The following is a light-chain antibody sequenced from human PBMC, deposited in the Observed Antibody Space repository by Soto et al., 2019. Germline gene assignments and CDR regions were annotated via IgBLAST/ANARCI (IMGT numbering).Light chain of an antibody. CDR3: QSYDSSLHASV. CDR2: GNT. CDR1: SSNIGAGYD. J-gene: IGLJ1*01. V-gene: IGLV1-40*01. Sequence: QSVLTQPPSGSGAQGQRVTISCTGSSSNIGAGYDVHWYQQLPGTAPKLLIYGNTNRPSGVPDRFSGSKSGSSASLAITGLQAEDEADYYCQSYDSSLHASVFGTGTKVTVL.